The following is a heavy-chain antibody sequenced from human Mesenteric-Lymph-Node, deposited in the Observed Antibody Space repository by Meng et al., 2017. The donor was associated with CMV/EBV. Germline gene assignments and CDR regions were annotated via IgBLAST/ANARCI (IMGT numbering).Heavy chain of an antibody. D-gene: IGHD3-10*01. V-gene: IGHV3-23*01. CDR3: AKTYGSGSYYLPLMDY. CDR2: ISGSGGST. J-gene: IGHJ4*02. CDR1: GFAFSSYA. Sequence: SGFAFSSYAMSWVRQAPGKGLEWVSAISGSGGSTYYADSVKGRFTISRDNSKNTLYLQMNSLRAEDTAVYYCAKTYGSGSYYLPLMDYWGQGTLVTVSS.